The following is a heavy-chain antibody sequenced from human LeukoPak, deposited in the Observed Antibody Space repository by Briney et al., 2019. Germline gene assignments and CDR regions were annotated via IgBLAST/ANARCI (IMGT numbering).Heavy chain of an antibody. J-gene: IGHJ4*02. CDR3: ASSRIVVPAAMLDY. CDR1: GVILNTYG. Sequence: SGGSLRLSCVASGVILNTYGMHWVRQAPGKGLEWVAFIRYDGGNQYYADSVKGRFTISRDNAKNSLYLQMNSLRAEDTAVYYCASSRIVVPAAMLDYWGQGTLVTVSS. CDR2: IRYDGGNQ. D-gene: IGHD2-2*01. V-gene: IGHV3-30*02.